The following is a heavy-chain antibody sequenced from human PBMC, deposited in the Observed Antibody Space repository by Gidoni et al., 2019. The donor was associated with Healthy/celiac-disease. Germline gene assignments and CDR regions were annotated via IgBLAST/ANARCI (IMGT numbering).Heavy chain of an antibody. J-gene: IGHJ4*02. Sequence: QVQLQQWGAGLLKPSETLSLPCAVYGGSFSGYYWSWIRQPPGKGLEWIGEINHSGSTNYNPSLKSRVTISVDTSKNQFSLKLSSVTAADTAVYYCARAAAADYWGQGTLVTVSS. CDR3: ARAAAADY. CDR2: INHSGST. V-gene: IGHV4-34*01. D-gene: IGHD6-13*01. CDR1: GGSFSGYY.